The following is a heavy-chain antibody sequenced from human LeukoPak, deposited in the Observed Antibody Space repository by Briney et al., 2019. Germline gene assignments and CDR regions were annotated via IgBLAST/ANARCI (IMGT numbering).Heavy chain of an antibody. Sequence: GGSLRLSRAASGFTFSTYGMSWVRQAPGKGLEWVSAISGSGDGTYYADSVKGRFTISSDNSKNTLYLQMNSLRADDTAVYYCASHYGSGSSNWLDPWGQGTLVTVSS. J-gene: IGHJ5*02. CDR2: ISGSGDGT. V-gene: IGHV3-23*01. CDR3: ASHYGSGSSNWLDP. D-gene: IGHD3-10*01. CDR1: GFTFSTYG.